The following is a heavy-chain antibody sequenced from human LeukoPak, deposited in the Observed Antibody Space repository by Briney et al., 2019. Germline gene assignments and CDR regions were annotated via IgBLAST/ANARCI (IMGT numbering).Heavy chain of an antibody. D-gene: IGHD6-19*01. V-gene: IGHV1-69*05. CDR3: ATYNPRGYSSTPGDY. Sequence: ASVKVSCKASGGTFSSYAISWVRQAPGQGLEWMGGIIPIFGTANYAQKLQGRVTMTTDTSTSTAYMELRSLRSDDTAVYYCATYNPRGYSSTPGDYWGQGTLVTVSS. J-gene: IGHJ4*02. CDR2: IIPIFGTA. CDR1: GGTFSSYA.